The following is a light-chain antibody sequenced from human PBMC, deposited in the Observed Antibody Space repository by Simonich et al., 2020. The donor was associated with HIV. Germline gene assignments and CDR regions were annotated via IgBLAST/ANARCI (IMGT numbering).Light chain of an antibody. J-gene: IGLJ2*01. CDR3: SSYTGSSTWV. V-gene: IGLV2-14*01. Sequence: QSALPQPASVSGSPGQSITISCTGTSRDVGGYNYVSWYQQYPGKAPKLLLYDVRKRPSGFPSRFSGSKSGNTASLTISRLQAEDEADYYCSSYTGSSTWVFGGGTKLTVL. CDR1: SRDVGGYNY. CDR2: DVR.